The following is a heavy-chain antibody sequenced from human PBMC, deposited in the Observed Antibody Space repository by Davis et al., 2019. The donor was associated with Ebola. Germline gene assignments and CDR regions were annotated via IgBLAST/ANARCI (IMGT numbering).Heavy chain of an antibody. D-gene: IGHD2-2*01. CDR3: ATVAESYCSSTTCYVFDP. CDR1: GGSISSGNNY. CDR2: IYNSGST. J-gene: IGHJ5*02. V-gene: IGHV4-31*03. Sequence: PSETLSLTCTVSGGSISSGNNYWSWIRQHPGKGLEWIAYIYNSGSTYYNPSLKSRATISVDTSKNQFSLKLRSVTAADTAVYYCATVAESYCSSTTCYVFDPWGQGTLVTVSS.